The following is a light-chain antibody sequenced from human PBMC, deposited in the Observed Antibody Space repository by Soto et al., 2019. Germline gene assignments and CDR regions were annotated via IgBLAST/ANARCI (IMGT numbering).Light chain of an antibody. Sequence: EIVLMQSPCTPSLSPGERATLSCRATQSVSNYLAWYQQKPGQAPRLLIYAASSRASGIPDRFSGSGSGTDFTLTISRLEPEDFAVYYCQQYGNSVRTFGQGTKVDI. CDR3: QQYGNSVRT. V-gene: IGKV3-20*01. J-gene: IGKJ1*01. CDR2: AAS. CDR1: QSVSNY.